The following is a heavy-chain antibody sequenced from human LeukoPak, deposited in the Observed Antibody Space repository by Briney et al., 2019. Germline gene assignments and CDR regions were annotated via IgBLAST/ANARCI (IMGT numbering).Heavy chain of an antibody. CDR3: ARDRAFRLFDY. J-gene: IGHJ4*02. CDR1: GGSISSGRYY. CDR2: IYTSGST. Sequence: PSETLSLTCTVSGGSISSGRYYWSWIRQPAGKGLEWIGRIYTSGSTNYNPSLKSRVTISVDTSKNQFSLKLSSVTAADTAVYYCARDRAFRLFDYWGQGTLVTVSS. V-gene: IGHV4-61*02. D-gene: IGHD3-10*01.